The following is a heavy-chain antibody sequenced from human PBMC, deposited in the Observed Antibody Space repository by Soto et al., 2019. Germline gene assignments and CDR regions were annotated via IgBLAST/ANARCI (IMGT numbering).Heavy chain of an antibody. CDR3: ARRGYSYGDFDY. Sequence: PSETLSLTCAGYGGSFSAYYWSWIRQPPGKGLEWIGEINHSGSTNYNPSLKSRVTISVDTSKNQFSLKLSSVTAADTAVYYCARRGYSYGDFDYWGQGTLVT. CDR2: INHSGST. J-gene: IGHJ4*02. CDR1: GGSFSAYY. D-gene: IGHD5-18*01. V-gene: IGHV4-34*01.